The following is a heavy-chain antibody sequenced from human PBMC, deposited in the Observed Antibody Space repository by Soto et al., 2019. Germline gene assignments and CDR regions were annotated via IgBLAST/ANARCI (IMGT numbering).Heavy chain of an antibody. J-gene: IGHJ4*02. V-gene: IGHV1-3*01. CDR3: XXXXVXAALYIDY. Sequence: QVQLVQSGAEVKKPGASVKVSCKASGYTFTNYAMHWVRQAPGQRLEWMGWINAGIGTTKYSQKFQGRFTITRDTXXXXXXXXXXXXXXXXXXXXXXXXXXVXAALYIDYWGQGTLVTVSS. CDR1: GYTFTNYA. CDR2: INAGIGTT.